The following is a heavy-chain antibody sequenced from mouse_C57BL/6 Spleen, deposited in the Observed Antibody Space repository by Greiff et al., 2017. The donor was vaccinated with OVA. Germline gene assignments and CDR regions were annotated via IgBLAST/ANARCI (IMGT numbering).Heavy chain of an antibody. V-gene: IGHV8-12*01. CDR1: GFSLSTSGMG. CDR3: ARKMITRYYFDY. D-gene: IGHD2-4*01. Sequence: QVTLKECGPGILQSSQTLSLTCSFSGFSLSTSGMGVSWIRQPSGKGLEWLAHIYWDDDKRSNPSLKSRLTISKDTSRNQVFLKITSVDTADTATYYCARKMITRYYFDYWGQGTTLTVSS. CDR2: IYWDDDK. J-gene: IGHJ2*01.